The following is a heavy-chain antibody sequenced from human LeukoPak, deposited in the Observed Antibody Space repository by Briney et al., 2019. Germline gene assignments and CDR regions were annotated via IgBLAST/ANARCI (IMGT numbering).Heavy chain of an antibody. Sequence: SETLSLTCAVYGGSFSGYYWNWIRQPPGKGLEWIGEINHSGSTNYDPSLKSRVTVSVDTSKNQFSLKLNSVTAADTAVYYCARKGYSYGYFNYRGQGTLVTVSS. CDR1: GGSFSGYY. J-gene: IGHJ4*02. D-gene: IGHD5-18*01. CDR3: ARKGYSYGYFNY. V-gene: IGHV4-34*01. CDR2: INHSGST.